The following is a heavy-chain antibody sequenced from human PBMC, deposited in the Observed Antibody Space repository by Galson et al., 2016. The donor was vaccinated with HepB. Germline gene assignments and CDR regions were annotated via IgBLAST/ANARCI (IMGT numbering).Heavy chain of an antibody. D-gene: IGHD6-13*01. CDR2: ISSGSSSI. J-gene: IGHJ3*02. Sequence: LEWVSSISSGSSSIYYADSVKGRFTISRDNVKKSLYLQMNSLRPEDTAVYYCARVREQQLLDAFDIWGQGTMVTVSS. CDR3: ARVREQQLLDAFDI. V-gene: IGHV3-21*01.